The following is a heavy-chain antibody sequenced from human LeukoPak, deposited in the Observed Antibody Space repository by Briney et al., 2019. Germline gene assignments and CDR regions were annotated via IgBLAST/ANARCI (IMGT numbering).Heavy chain of an antibody. CDR3: AKDQGSGYDYFSSRVFDY. Sequence: GGSLRLSCAASGFTFSSYAMHWVRQAPGKGLEWVAVISYDGGNKYYADSVKGRFTISRDNSKNTLYLQMNSLRAEDTAVYYCAKDQGSGYDYFSSRVFDYWGQGTLVTVSS. CDR2: ISYDGGNK. V-gene: IGHV3-30*18. J-gene: IGHJ4*02. D-gene: IGHD5-12*01. CDR1: GFTFSSYA.